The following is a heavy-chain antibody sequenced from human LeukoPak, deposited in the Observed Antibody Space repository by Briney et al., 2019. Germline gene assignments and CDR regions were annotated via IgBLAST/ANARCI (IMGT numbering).Heavy chain of an antibody. CDR2: TYYRPKWYN. CDR3: ARDREYAGYYYDAFDI. J-gene: IGHJ3*02. Sequence: SQTLSLTCAISGDSVSSNSAAWNWIRQSPSRGLEWLGRTYYRPKWYNDYAVSVKSRITINPDTSKNQFSLQLNSVTPEDTAVYYCARDREYAGYYYDAFDIWGQGTMVTVSS. D-gene: IGHD3-22*01. V-gene: IGHV6-1*01. CDR1: GDSVSSNSAA.